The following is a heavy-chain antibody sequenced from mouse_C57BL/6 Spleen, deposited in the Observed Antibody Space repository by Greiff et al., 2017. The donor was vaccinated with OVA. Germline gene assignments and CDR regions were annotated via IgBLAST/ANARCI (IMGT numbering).Heavy chain of an antibody. CDR1: GYTFTSYW. CDR3: ARGGYYSNYVGFAY. V-gene: IGHV1-69*01. D-gene: IGHD2-5*01. J-gene: IGHJ3*01. CDR2: IDPSDSYT. Sequence: VQLQQPGAELVMPGASVKLSCKASGYTFTSYWMHWVKQRPGQGLEWIGEIDPSDSYTNYNQKFKGKSTLTVDKSSSTAYMQLSSLTSEDSAVYYCARGGYYSNYVGFAYWGQGTLVTVSA.